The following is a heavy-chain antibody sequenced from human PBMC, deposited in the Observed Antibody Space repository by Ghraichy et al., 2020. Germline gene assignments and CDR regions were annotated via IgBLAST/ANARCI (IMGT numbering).Heavy chain of an antibody. CDR3: ARHSYDRSGYTIDT. J-gene: IGHJ5*02. CDR1: GGSINNYY. V-gene: IGHV4-59*08. D-gene: IGHD3-22*01. Sequence: SETLSLTCTVSGGSINNYYWSWIRQPPGKGLEWIGYIYHSGSTNYNPSLKSRVTILVDTSKNQFSLRLSSVTAADTAVYYCARHSYDRSGYTIDTWGQGTLVTVSS. CDR2: IYHSGST.